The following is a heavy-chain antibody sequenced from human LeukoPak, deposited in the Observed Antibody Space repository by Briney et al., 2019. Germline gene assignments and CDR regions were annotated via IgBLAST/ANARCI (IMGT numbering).Heavy chain of an antibody. CDR3: ARQTGSGLFILP. CDR2: IYYSGNT. D-gene: IGHD3/OR15-3a*01. CDR1: GDSISSSNSY. J-gene: IGHJ4*02. Sequence: SETLSLTCIVSGDSISSSNSYWGWVRQPPGKGLEWIGSIYYSGNTYYNASLKSRVSISVDTSKNHFSLRLTSVAAADTAVYYCARQTGSGLFILPGGQGTLVTVSS. V-gene: IGHV4-39*01.